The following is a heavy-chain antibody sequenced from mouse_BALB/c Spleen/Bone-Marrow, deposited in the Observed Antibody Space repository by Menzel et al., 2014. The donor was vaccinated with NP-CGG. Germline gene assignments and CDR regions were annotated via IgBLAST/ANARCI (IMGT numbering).Heavy chain of an antibody. CDR1: GYTFTSYW. Sequence: VQRVESGAELVKPGASVKLSCKASGYTFTSYWMHWVKQRPGQGLEWIGEIDPSDSYTNYNQKFKGKATSTVDKSSSTAYMQLSSLTSEDSAVYYCAGYGGYFPWFAYWGQGTLVTVSA. J-gene: IGHJ3*01. V-gene: IGHV1-69*02. CDR3: AGYGGYFPWFAY. CDR2: IDPSDSYT. D-gene: IGHD2-3*01.